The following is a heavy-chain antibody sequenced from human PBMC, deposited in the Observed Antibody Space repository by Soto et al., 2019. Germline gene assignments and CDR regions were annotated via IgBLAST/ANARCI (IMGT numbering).Heavy chain of an antibody. D-gene: IGHD3-16*01. CDR3: VMVDNYVTPTPQDV. V-gene: IGHV1-18*01. J-gene: IGHJ6*02. Sequence: ASVKVSCKASGYIFVNYGIAWVRQAPGQGLEWMGWISPYTGNTHSATKVQGRLTMTTDTSTSTAYMDLGSLTSDDTAVYYCVMVDNYVTPTPQDVWGQGTTVTVSS. CDR2: ISPYTGNT. CDR1: GYIFVNYG.